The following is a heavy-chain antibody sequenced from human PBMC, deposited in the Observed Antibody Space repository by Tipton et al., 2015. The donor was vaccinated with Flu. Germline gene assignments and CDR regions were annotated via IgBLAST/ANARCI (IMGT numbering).Heavy chain of an antibody. CDR2: IKQDGTAK. J-gene: IGHJ4*02. V-gene: IGHV3-7*01. CDR3: AKGGFGY. Sequence: SLRLSCVISGFSLGRYAMSWVRQAPGKGLEWVANIKQDGTAKYYVDSVKGRFTVSRDNAKDSLYLQMNSLRGEDTAVYYCAKGGFGYWGQGTLVTVSS. CDR1: GFSLGRYA.